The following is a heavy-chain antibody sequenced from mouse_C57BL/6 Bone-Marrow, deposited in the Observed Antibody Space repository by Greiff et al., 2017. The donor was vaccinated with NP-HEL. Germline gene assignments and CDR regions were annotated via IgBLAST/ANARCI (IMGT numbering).Heavy chain of an antibody. J-gene: IGHJ3*01. D-gene: IGHD4-1*01. CDR3: ASSHLGLAWLAY. V-gene: IGHV1-63*01. CDR1: GYTFTNYW. CDR2: IYPGGGYT. Sequence: QVQLQQSGAELVRPGTSVKMSCKASGYTFTNYWIGWAKQRPGHGLEWIGDIYPGGGYTNYNEKFKGKATLTADKSSSTAYMQFSSLTSEDSAIFFCASSHLGLAWLAYWGQGTLVPVSA.